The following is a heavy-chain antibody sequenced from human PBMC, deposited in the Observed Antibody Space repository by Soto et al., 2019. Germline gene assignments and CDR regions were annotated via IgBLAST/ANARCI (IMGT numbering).Heavy chain of an antibody. J-gene: IGHJ4*02. CDR3: AKGERVVVISSPLDY. CDR2: IGGSGGRI. Sequence: GGSLGLSCAASGFTFSDYYMSWIRQAPGKGLEWVSYIGGSGGRIYYVDSVKGRFTISRDNSKNTLYLQMNSLRAEDTAVYYCAKGERVVVISSPLDYWGQGTLVTVSS. V-gene: IGHV3-11*01. CDR1: GFTFSDYY. D-gene: IGHD3-22*01.